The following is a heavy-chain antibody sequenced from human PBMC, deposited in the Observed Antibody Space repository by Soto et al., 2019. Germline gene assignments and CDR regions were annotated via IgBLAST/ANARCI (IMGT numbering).Heavy chain of an antibody. CDR2: IYYSGST. Sequence: SETLSLTCTVSGGSISSGGYYWSWIRQHPGKGLEWIGYIYYSGSTYYNPSLKSRVTISVDTSKNQFSLKLSSVTAADTAVYYCARYYVDTALDYWGQGTLVTVSS. V-gene: IGHV4-31*03. J-gene: IGHJ4*02. CDR3: ARYYVDTALDY. CDR1: GGSISSGGYY. D-gene: IGHD5-18*01.